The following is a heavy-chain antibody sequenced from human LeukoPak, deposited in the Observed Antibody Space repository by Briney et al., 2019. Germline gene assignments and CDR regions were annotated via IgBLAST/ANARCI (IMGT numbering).Heavy chain of an antibody. CDR3: ARGLDSSGYPFYFDY. V-gene: IGHV4-4*07. Sequence: MTSETLSLTCTVSGGSISSYYWSWIRQPAGKGLEWIGRIYTSGSTDYNPSLKSRVTMSVGTFKNQFSLKLSSVTATDTAVYYCARGLDSSGYPFYFDYWGQGTLVTVSS. CDR2: IYTSGST. CDR1: GGSISSYY. J-gene: IGHJ4*02. D-gene: IGHD3-22*01.